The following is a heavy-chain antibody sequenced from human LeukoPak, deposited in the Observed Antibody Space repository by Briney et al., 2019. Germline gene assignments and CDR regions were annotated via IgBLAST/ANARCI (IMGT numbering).Heavy chain of an antibody. CDR1: GGSFSSYY. J-gene: IGHJ4*02. D-gene: IGHD3-22*01. Sequence: SETLSLTCAVYGGSFSSYYWSWIRQPPGKGLVWIGKTNHGGSTNYNPSLKSRVTISVDMSKNQFSLKLSSVTAADTAVYYCARLIYYDSSGYLDYWGQGSLVTVSS. V-gene: IGHV4-34*01. CDR3: ARLIYYDSSGYLDY. CDR2: TNHGGST.